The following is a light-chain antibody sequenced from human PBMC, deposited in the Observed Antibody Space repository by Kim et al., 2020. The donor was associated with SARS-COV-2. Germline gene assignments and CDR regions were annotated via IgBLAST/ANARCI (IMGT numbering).Light chain of an antibody. Sequence: ATLNCKSSQSVLYISNNKNYLAWYQQQPGQPPKLLIYWASTRESGVPDRFSGSGSGTDFTLTISSLQAEDVAVYYCQQYYSTPLTFGQGTKVDIK. CDR2: WAS. CDR1: QSVLYISNNKNY. V-gene: IGKV4-1*01. J-gene: IGKJ1*01. CDR3: QQYYSTPLT.